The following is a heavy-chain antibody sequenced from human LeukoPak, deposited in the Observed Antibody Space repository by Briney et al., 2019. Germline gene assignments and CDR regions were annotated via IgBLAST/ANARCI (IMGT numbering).Heavy chain of an antibody. D-gene: IGHD3-22*01. CDR1: GGTFSSYA. CDR3: ARDRRYYDSSGYRYYFDY. CDR2: IIPIFGTA. Sequence: SVKVSCKASGGTFSSYAISWVRQAPGQGLEWMGGIIPIFGTANYAQKFQGRVTITADKSTSTAYVELSSLRSEDTAVYYCARDRRYYDSSGYRYYFDYWGQGTLVTVSS. V-gene: IGHV1-69*06. J-gene: IGHJ4*02.